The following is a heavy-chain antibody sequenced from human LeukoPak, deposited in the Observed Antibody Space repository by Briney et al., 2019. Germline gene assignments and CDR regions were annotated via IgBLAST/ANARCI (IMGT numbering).Heavy chain of an antibody. CDR2: ISGYNGNT. CDR3: ARSTHRDSDAFDI. CDR1: GYTFTSYG. D-gene: IGHD2-2*01. V-gene: IGHV1-18*01. Sequence: ASVTVSCKASGYTFTSYGISWVRQAPGQGLEWMGWISGYNGNTNYAQKLQGRVTMTTDTSTSTAYMELRSLRSDDTAVYYCARSTHRDSDAFDIWGQGTMVTVSS. J-gene: IGHJ3*02.